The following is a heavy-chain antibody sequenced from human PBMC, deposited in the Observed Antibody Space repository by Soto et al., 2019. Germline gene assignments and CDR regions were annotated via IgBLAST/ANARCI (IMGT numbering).Heavy chain of an antibody. CDR2: INPNSGGT. Sequence: ASVKVSCKASGYTFTGYYMHWVRQAPGQGLEWMGWINPNSGGTNYAQKFQGWVTMTRDTSISTAYMELSRLRSDDTAVYYCARAERGYDFWSDFYNLRDYYYMEVWGKGTTFTVSS. V-gene: IGHV1-2*04. CDR3: ARAERGYDFWSDFYNLRDYYYMEV. D-gene: IGHD3-3*01. CDR1: GYTFTGYY. J-gene: IGHJ6*03.